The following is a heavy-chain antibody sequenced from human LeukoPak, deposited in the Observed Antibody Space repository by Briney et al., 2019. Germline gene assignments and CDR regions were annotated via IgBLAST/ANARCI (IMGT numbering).Heavy chain of an antibody. D-gene: IGHD3-9*01. CDR2: ISYDGSNK. J-gene: IGHJ4*02. CDR3: ARGSNYDILTGRFDY. Sequence: PGRSLRLSCAASGFTFSSYAMHWVRQAPGKGLEWVAVISYDGSNKYYADSVKGRFTISRDNSKNTLYLQMNSLRAEDTAVYYCARGSNYDILTGRFDYWGQGTLVTVSS. V-gene: IGHV3-30-3*01. CDR1: GFTFSSYA.